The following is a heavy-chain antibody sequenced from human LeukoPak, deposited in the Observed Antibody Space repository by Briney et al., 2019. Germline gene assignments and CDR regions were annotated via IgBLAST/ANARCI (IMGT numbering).Heavy chain of an antibody. CDR2: INPNSGGT. J-gene: IGHJ4*02. V-gene: IGHV1-2*02. CDR1: GYTFTGYY. CDR3: ARDIRAVIAAAGSAVEY. Sequence: ASVKVSCKASGYTFTGYYMHWVRPAPGQGLEWMGWINPNSGGTNYAQKFQGRVTMTRDTSISTAYMELSRLRSDDTAVYYCARDIRAVIAAAGSAVEYWGQGTLVTVSS. D-gene: IGHD6-13*01.